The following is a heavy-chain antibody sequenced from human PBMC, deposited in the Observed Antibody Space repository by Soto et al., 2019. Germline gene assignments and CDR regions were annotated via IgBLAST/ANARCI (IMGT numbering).Heavy chain of an antibody. Sequence: GGSLRLSCAASGFSFSSNGMNWVRRAPGKGLEWVSSISGSGDITYYADSVKGRFTISRDNSKNTLYLQVNSLRAEDTAVYYCAKRDGDYNYFDYWGQGTLVTVSS. CDR3: AKRDGDYNYFDY. J-gene: IGHJ4*02. D-gene: IGHD4-17*01. CDR2: ISGSGDIT. CDR1: GFSFSSNG. V-gene: IGHV3-23*01.